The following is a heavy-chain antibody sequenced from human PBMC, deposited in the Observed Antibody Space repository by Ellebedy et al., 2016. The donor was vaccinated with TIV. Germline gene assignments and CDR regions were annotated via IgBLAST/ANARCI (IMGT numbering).Heavy chain of an antibody. D-gene: IGHD6-13*01. Sequence: SETLSLTXAVSGGSISSSNWWSWVRQPPGKGLEWIGEIYHSGSTNYNPSLKSRVTISVDKSKNQFSLKLSSVTAADTAVYYCAREVAAGNDWFDPWGQGTLVTVSS. CDR3: AREVAAGNDWFDP. J-gene: IGHJ5*02. CDR1: GGSISSSNW. V-gene: IGHV4-4*02. CDR2: IYHSGST.